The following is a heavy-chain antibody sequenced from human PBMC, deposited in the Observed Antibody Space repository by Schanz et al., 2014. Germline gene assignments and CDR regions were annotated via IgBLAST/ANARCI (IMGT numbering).Heavy chain of an antibody. CDR1: GDSMSSGGYY. J-gene: IGHJ6*02. D-gene: IGHD2-15*01. V-gene: IGHV4-31*03. CDR2: IYDSGNT. Sequence: QVQLQESGPGLVKPSQTLSLTCNVSGDSMSSGGYYWNWIRQHPGKGLEWIGYIYDSGNTYYNPSLKSRVTMSIDTSENQFSLNLRSVTGADTAVYYCARLVGPSFYYAMDNWGQGTKVTV. CDR3: ARLVGPSFYYAMDN.